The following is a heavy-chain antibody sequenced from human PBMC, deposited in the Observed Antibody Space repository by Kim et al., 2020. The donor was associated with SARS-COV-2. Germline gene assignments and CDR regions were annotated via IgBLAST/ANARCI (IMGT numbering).Heavy chain of an antibody. CDR3: VRQVAGSNFDV. V-gene: IGHV3-23*01. D-gene: IGHD3-10*01. Sequence: LYADSVKGRFTISRDNSKNTLYLQLNILGAEDTAIYYCVRQVAGSNFDVWGQGTMVTVSS. J-gene: IGHJ3*01.